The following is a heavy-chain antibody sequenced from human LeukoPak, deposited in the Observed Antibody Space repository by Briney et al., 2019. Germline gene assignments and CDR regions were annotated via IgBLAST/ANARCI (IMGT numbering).Heavy chain of an antibody. CDR2: ITSSGTYI. CDR1: GFTFNNYN. J-gene: IGHJ4*02. Sequence: GGSLRLSCAASGFTFNNYNMNWVRQAPGKALEWVSSITSSGTYIFYADSVKGRFTISRDNAKNSLYLQMNSLRVEDTAIYYCVKVAHYYYGSESYYFFEHWGQGTPVTASS. V-gene: IGHV3-21*01. CDR3: VKVAHYYYGSESYYFFEH. D-gene: IGHD3-10*01.